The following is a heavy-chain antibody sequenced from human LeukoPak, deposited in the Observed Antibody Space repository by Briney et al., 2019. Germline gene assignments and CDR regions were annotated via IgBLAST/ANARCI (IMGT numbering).Heavy chain of an antibody. V-gene: IGHV3-74*01. CDR2: IYGDGSFT. CDR3: ARLLYYYDSSGYYLDAFDI. J-gene: IGHJ3*02. Sequence: GGSLRLSCAASGFTFSNFWMHWVRQAPGKGLVWVALIYGDGSFTRYADSVKGRFTISRDNAKNTLYLQMNSLRAEDTAVYYCARLLYYYDSSGYYLDAFDIWGQGTMVTVSS. CDR1: GFTFSNFW. D-gene: IGHD3-22*01.